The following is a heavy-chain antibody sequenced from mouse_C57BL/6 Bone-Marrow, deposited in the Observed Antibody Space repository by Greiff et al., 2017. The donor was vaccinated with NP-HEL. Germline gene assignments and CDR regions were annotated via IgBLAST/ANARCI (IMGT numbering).Heavy chain of an antibody. CDR3: ARDGSSHYYAMDY. D-gene: IGHD1-1*01. J-gene: IGHJ4*01. V-gene: IGHV1-64*01. Sequence: VQLQQPGAELVKPGASVKLSCKASGYTFTSYWMHWVKQRPGQGLEWIGMIHPNSGSTNYNEKFKSKATLTVDKSSSTAYMQLSSLTSEDSAVYYCARDGSSHYYAMDYWGQGTSVTVSS. CDR2: IHPNSGST. CDR1: GYTFTSYW.